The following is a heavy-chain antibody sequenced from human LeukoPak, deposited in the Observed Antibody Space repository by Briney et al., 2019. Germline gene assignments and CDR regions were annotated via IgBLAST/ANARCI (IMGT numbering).Heavy chain of an antibody. J-gene: IGHJ3*02. CDR3: ARDASYGPHAFDI. V-gene: IGHV1-18*01. CDR1: GYTFNSYG. Sequence: ASVKVSCKVSGYTFNSYGISWVRQAPGQGLEWMGWISGYNGATNYAQKVQGRVTVTTNTSTSTAYMELRSLTSDDTAVYYCARDASYGPHAFDIWGQGTMVTVSS. CDR2: ISGYNGAT. D-gene: IGHD4-17*01.